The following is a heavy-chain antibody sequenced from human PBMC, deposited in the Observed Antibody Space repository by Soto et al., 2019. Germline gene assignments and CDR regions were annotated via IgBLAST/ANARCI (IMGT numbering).Heavy chain of an antibody. Sequence: SVKVSCKASGGTFSSNTISWVRQAPRQWLEWMGRIIPILGIANYAQKFQGRVMITEDKSTSRAFMELSSLRSEDTAVYYCARDSIYCSGGSCYSRGYFDYWSQGTLVTVSS. D-gene: IGHD2-15*01. CDR2: IIPILGIA. V-gene: IGHV1-69*04. J-gene: IGHJ4*02. CDR3: ARDSIYCSGGSCYSRGYFDY. CDR1: GGTFSSNT.